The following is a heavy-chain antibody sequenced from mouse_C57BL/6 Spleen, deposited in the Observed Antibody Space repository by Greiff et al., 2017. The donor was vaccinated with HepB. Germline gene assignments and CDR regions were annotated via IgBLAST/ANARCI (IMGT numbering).Heavy chain of an antibody. CDR2: IHPNSGST. D-gene: IGHD1-1*01. Sequence: VQLQQPGAELVKPGASVKLSCKASGYTFTSYWMHWVKQRPGQGLEWIGMIHPNSGSTNYNEKFKSKATLTVDKSSSTAYMQLSSLTSEDSAVYYCAREMLYYGSSHFDYWGQGTTLTVSS. CDR1: GYTFTSYW. J-gene: IGHJ2*01. V-gene: IGHV1-64*01. CDR3: AREMLYYGSSHFDY.